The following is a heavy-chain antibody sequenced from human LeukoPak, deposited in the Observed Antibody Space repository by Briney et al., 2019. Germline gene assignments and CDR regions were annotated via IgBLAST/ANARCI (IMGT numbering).Heavy chain of an antibody. J-gene: IGHJ3*02. CDR1: GGTFSSYA. CDR3: ARASYDSSGRSDGAFDI. D-gene: IGHD3-22*01. Sequence: SVKVSCKASGGTFSSYAISWVRQAPGQGLEWMGRIIPIFGTANYARKFQGRVTITTDESTSTAYMELSSLRSEDTAVYYCARASYDSSGRSDGAFDIWGQGTMVTVSS. V-gene: IGHV1-69*05. CDR2: IIPIFGTA.